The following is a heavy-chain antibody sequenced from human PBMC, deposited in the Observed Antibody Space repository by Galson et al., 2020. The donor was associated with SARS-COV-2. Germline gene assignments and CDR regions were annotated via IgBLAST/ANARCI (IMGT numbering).Heavy chain of an antibody. CDR3: AGSPHYTWGSYRLGVFDL. V-gene: IGHV4-59*13. D-gene: IGHD3-16*02. Sequence: ETSETLSLTCIVSGDSINSYYWTWIRQPPGKGLEWIGHIYHTGSTNYNPSLKSRLTLSLDTSTSQFSLKLISVTAADTAVYYCAGSPHYTWGSYRLGVFDLWGQGTMVTVSS. CDR1: GDSINSYY. CDR2: IYHTGST. J-gene: IGHJ3*01.